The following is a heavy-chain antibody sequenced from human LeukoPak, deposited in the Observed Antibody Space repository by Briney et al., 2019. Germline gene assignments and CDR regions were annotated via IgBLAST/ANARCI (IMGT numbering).Heavy chain of an antibody. D-gene: IGHD3-16*02. Sequence: GGSLGLSCAASGFTFSSYAMHWVRQAPGKGLEYVSAISSNGGSTYYANSVKGRFTISSDNSKNTLYLQMGSLRAEDMAVYYCARGRLGELSSLDYWGQGTLVTVSS. V-gene: IGHV3-64*01. CDR3: ARGRLGELSSLDY. CDR2: ISSNGGST. J-gene: IGHJ4*02. CDR1: GFTFSSYA.